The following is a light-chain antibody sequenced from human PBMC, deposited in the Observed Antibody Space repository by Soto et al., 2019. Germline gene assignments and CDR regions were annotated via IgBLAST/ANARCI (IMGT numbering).Light chain of an antibody. V-gene: IGLV2-23*01. CDR2: EGS. CDR1: SSDVGSDNL. CDR3: CSYAGSSTAI. Sequence: QSALTQPVSVSGSPGQSITISCTGTSSDVGSDNLVSWYQQHPGKAPKLMIYEGSKRPSGVSNRFSGSKSGNTASLTISGLQAEDEADYYCCSYAGSSTAIFGGGTKVTVL. J-gene: IGLJ2*01.